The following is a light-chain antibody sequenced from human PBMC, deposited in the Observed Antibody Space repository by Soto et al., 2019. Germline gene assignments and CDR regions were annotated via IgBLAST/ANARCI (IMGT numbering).Light chain of an antibody. Sequence: QSVLTQPPSASGTPGQRVTISCSGSSSNIGSNYVYWYQQLPGTAPKLLIYRNNQRPSGVPDRFSGSKSGTSASLAISGLRCEDEADYYCAAWDDSLSGPNWVFGGGTKVTVL. CDR1: SSNIGSNY. J-gene: IGLJ3*02. V-gene: IGLV1-47*01. CDR2: RNN. CDR3: AAWDDSLSGPNWV.